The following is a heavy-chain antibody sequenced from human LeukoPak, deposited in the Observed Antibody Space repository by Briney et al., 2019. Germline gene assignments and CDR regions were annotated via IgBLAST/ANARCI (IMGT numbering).Heavy chain of an antibody. CDR2: IKQDGSEK. CDR1: GFTFSSYW. Sequence: PGGSLRLSCAASGFTFSSYWMSWVRQAPGKGLEWVANIKQDGSEKYYVGSVKGRFTISRDNAKNSLYLQMNSLRAEDTAVYYCARVCSSTSCYFKTRNWFDPWGQGTLVTVSS. D-gene: IGHD2-2*01. CDR3: ARVCSSTSCYFKTRNWFDP. V-gene: IGHV3-7*01. J-gene: IGHJ5*02.